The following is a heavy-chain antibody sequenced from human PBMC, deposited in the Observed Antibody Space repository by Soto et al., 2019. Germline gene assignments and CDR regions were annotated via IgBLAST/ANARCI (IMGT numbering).Heavy chain of an antibody. Sequence: SETLSLTCAVYGGSFSGYFWSWIRQPPGKGLEWIGEINHSGSTNYNPSLKSRVTISVDTSKNQFSLKLSSVTAADTAVYYCARRGVAYYDILTGYPTLYYFDYWGQGTLVTVSS. CDR1: GGSFSGYF. D-gene: IGHD3-9*01. J-gene: IGHJ4*02. CDR3: ARRGVAYYDILTGYPTLYYFDY. CDR2: INHSGST. V-gene: IGHV4-34*01.